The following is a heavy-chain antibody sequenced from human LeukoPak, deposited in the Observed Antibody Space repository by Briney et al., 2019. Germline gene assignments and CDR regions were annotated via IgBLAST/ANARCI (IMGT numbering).Heavy chain of an antibody. D-gene: IGHD5-12*01. CDR1: GYTFSDYY. J-gene: IGHJ4*02. CDR3: ARRGYSGYDFYIDY. V-gene: IGHV1-2*02. Sequence: GASVKVSCKASGYTFSDYYMHWVRQAPGQGLEWMGWINPNSGGTNFAQKFQGRVTMTRDTSISTACMELSRLRSDDTAVYYCARRGYSGYDFYIDYWGQGTLVTVSS. CDR2: INPNSGGT.